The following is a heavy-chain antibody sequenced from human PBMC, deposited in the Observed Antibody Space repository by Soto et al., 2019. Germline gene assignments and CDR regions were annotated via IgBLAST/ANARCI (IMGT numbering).Heavy chain of an antibody. V-gene: IGHV3-23*01. J-gene: IGHJ5*02. D-gene: IGHD2-8*02. Sequence: EVQLLESGGTLVQPGASLRLSCEVSGFSFSSFAMNWVRQAPGEGLEWVSSIRGTATSYADSVKGRFTNSRDNSKNTVYLQMNTLRGEDTAVYSLAQCAVLMTTSGGWCKWFDPWGQGNLVIVSS. CDR1: GFSFSSFA. CDR3: AQCAVLMTTSGGWCKWFDP. CDR2: IRGTAT.